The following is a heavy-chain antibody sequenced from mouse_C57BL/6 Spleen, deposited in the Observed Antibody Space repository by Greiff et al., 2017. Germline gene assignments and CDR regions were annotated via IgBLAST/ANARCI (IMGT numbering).Heavy chain of an antibody. CDR1: GYTFTDYE. Sequence: QVQLQQSGAELVRPGASVTLSCKASGYTFTDYEMHWVKQTPVHGLEWIGAIGPETGGNAYNQKVKGKAILTADKTASTAYMELRSLTSEDSAVYYCARTDSYVAYWGQGTLVTVSA. CDR3: ARTDSYVAY. D-gene: IGHD2-12*01. V-gene: IGHV1-15*01. J-gene: IGHJ3*01. CDR2: IGPETGGN.